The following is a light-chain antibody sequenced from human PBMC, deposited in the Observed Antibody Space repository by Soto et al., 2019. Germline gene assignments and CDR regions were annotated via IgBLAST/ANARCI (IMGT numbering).Light chain of an antibody. J-gene: IGKJ4*01. CDR2: DAS. Sequence: EIVLTQSPATLSLSPGERATLSCRASQSVSSYLAWYQQKPGQAPRLLIYDASNRATGIPARFSGSGSGTDFTLPISSLEPEDFAVYYCQQRSNWPLATFGGGTKVEIK. V-gene: IGKV3-11*01. CDR1: QSVSSY. CDR3: QQRSNWPLAT.